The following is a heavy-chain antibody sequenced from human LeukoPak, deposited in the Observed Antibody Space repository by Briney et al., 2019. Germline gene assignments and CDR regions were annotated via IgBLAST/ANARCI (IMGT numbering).Heavy chain of an antibody. V-gene: IGHV6-1*01. D-gene: IGHD2-2*01. CDR2: TYYRSKWFY. CDR3: TRQHCSSTSCYSYNWFDP. Sequence: SQTLSLTCAISGDSVSTNSASWNWIRQSPSRGLERLGRTYYRSKWFYDFAVSVKSRVTIIPDTSKNQFSLQLNSVTPDDTAVYYCTRQHCSSTSCYSYNWFDPWGQGTLVTVSS. CDR1: GDSVSTNSAS. J-gene: IGHJ5*02.